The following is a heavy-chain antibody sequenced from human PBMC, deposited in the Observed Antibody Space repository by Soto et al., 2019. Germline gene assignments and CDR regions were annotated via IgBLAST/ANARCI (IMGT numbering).Heavy chain of an antibody. CDR3: ARVAVAAFDYFDY. CDR2: MNPNSGNT. J-gene: IGHJ4*02. V-gene: IGHV1-8*01. CDR1: GYTFTSYD. D-gene: IGHD6-19*01. Sequence: ASVKVSCKASGYTFTSYDINWVRQATGQGLEWMGWMNPNSGNTGYAQKFRGRVTMTRNTSISTAYMELSSLRSDDTAVYYCARVAVAAFDYFDYWGQGTLVTVSS.